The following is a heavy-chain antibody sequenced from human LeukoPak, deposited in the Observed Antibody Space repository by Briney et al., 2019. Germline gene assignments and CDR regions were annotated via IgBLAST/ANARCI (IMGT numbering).Heavy chain of an antibody. J-gene: IGHJ4*02. D-gene: IGHD6-13*01. V-gene: IGHV3-21*01. CDR2: VSGGSSYI. CDR3: ARASDNTAALFD. Sequence: PGGSLRVSCAASGFSFSSYSMNWVRQAPGKRLEWVSSVSGGSSYIFYADSVKGRFTISRDNAKNSLYLHMNSLRAEDTAVYYCARASDNTAALFDWGQGTVVTVSS. CDR1: GFSFSSYS.